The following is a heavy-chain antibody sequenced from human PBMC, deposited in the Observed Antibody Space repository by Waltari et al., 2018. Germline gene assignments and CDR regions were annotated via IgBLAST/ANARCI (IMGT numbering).Heavy chain of an antibody. CDR3: AIDLGYFTS. D-gene: IGHD2-8*01. V-gene: IGHV3-23*01. CDR2: ISGSASAS. Sequence: EVQLLESGGGLVQPGGSLRLSCEGSGFSFSSYAMSWVRQAPGKGLEWVSAISGSASASFYADSVKGRFSISRDNSKNTLFLQVNSLRADETAIYYCAIDLGYFTSWGPGTLVTVSS. J-gene: IGHJ5*02. CDR1: GFSFSSYA.